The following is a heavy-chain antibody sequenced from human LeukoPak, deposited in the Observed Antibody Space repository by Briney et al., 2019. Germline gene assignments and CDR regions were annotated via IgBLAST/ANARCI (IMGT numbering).Heavy chain of an antibody. J-gene: IGHJ4*02. CDR1: GFTFRSYA. CDR2: ISGGSHTT. Sequence: PGGSLRLSCAASGFTFRSYAMSWVRQAPGKGLEWVSGISGGSHTTNYVDSVEGRFTISRDNPKNTLYLQMDSLRAEDTAVYFCAKGHYCDSSYHFDYWGQGTLVTVSS. D-gene: IGHD3-22*01. V-gene: IGHV3-23*01. CDR3: AKGHYCDSSYHFDY.